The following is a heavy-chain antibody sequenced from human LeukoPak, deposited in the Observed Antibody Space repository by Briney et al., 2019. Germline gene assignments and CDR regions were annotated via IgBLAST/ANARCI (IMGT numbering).Heavy chain of an antibody. CDR2: IYTSGST. V-gene: IGHV4-4*07. CDR3: ASGYYYDSNGSLSTFDY. J-gene: IGHJ4*02. D-gene: IGHD3-22*01. CDR1: GGSISSYY. Sequence: PSETLSLTCTVSGGSISSYYWSWIRQPAGKGLEWIGRIYTSGSTNYNPSLKSRVTISVDKSKNQFSLKLSSVTAADTAVYYCASGYYYDSNGSLSTFDYWGQGTLVTVSS.